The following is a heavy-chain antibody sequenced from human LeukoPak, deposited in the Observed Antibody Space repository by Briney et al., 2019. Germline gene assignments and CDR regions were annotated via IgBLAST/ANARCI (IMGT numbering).Heavy chain of an antibody. CDR3: TKSRNGYILNAFDV. J-gene: IGHJ3*01. V-gene: IGHV3-23*01. CDR1: GFIFSSYA. CDR2: ISSRGDST. Sequence: GGSLRLSCVGSGFIFSSYAMSWVRQAPGKGLEWVSGISSRGDSTYYADSVRGRFTISRDNSKTTLYLQVNSLRAEDTALYYCTKSRNGYILNAFDVWGQGTTVTVSS. D-gene: IGHD5-12*01.